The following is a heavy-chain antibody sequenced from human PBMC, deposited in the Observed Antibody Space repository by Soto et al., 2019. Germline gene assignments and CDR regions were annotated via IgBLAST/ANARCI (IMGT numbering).Heavy chain of an antibody. J-gene: IGHJ5*02. V-gene: IGHV3-21*01. CDR3: ARDVRVSPAPNWFDP. Sequence: PGGSLRLSCAASGFTFSSYSMNWVHQAPGKGLEWVSSISSSSSYIYYADSVKGRFTISRDNAKNSLYLQMNSLRAEDTAVYYCARDVRVSPAPNWFDPWGQGTLVTVSS. CDR1: GFTFSSYS. D-gene: IGHD2-8*01. CDR2: ISSSSSYI.